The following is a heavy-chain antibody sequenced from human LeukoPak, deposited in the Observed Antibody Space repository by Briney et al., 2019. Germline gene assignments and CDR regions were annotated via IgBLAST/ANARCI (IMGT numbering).Heavy chain of an antibody. Sequence: ASVKVSCKASGYTFTSYYMHWVRQTPGQGLEWMGWINPNSGGTNYAQNFQGRGTMTRDTSISTAYMELSRLRSDDTAVYYCARDKSWDYWGQGTLVTVSS. CDR1: GYTFTSYY. CDR3: ARDKSWDY. J-gene: IGHJ4*02. CDR2: INPNSGGT. V-gene: IGHV1-2*02.